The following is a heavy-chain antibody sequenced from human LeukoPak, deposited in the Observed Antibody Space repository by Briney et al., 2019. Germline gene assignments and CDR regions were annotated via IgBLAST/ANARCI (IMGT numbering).Heavy chain of an antibody. CDR1: GFTFSSYA. V-gene: IGHV3-23*01. CDR2: ISGSGGST. J-gene: IGHJ4*02. Sequence: PGGSLRLSCAASGFTFSSYAMRWVRQAPGKGLEWVSAISGSGGSTYYADSVKGRFTISRDNSKNTLYLQMNSLRAEDTAVYYCAKGWVDTAMVTPLDYWGQGTLVTVSS. D-gene: IGHD5-18*01. CDR3: AKGWVDTAMVTPLDY.